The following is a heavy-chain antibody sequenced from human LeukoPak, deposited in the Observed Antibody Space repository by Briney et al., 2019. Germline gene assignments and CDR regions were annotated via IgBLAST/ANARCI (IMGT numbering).Heavy chain of an antibody. V-gene: IGHV1-46*01. CDR2: INPSGGST. Sequence: ASVKVSCKASGYTFTSYYMHWVRQAPGQGLEWMGIINPSGGSTSYAQKFQGRVTMTRSTSISTAYMGLSSLRSEDTAVYYCARGRATVTTDYWGQGTLVTVSS. J-gene: IGHJ4*02. D-gene: IGHD4-17*01. CDR1: GYTFTSYY. CDR3: ARGRATVTTDY.